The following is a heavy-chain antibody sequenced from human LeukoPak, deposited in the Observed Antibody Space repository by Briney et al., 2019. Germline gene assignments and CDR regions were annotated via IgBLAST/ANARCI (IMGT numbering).Heavy chain of an antibody. D-gene: IGHD6-6*01. CDR3: ARGGIAARSIDY. J-gene: IGHJ4*02. V-gene: IGHV4-38-2*02. CDR2: IYHSGST. CDR1: GYSISSGSY. Sequence: SETLSLTCTVSGYSISSGSYWGWIRQPPGKGLEWIGSIYHSGSTYYNPSLKSRVTISVDTSKNQFSLKLSSVTAADTAVYYCARGGIAARSIDYWGQGTLVTVSS.